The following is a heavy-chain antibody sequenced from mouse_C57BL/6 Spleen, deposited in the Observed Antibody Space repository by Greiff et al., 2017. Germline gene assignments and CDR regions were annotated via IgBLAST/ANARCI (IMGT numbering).Heavy chain of an antibody. CDR2: ISGGGGNT. CDR3: ARRYDYDLFYAMDY. J-gene: IGHJ4*01. D-gene: IGHD2-4*01. V-gene: IGHV5-9*01. Sequence: EVQGVESGGGLVKPGGSLKLSCAASGFTFSSYTMSWVRQTPEKRLEWVATISGGGGNTYYPDSVKGRFTISRDNAKNTLYLQMSSLRSEDTALYDGARRYDYDLFYAMDYWGQGTSVTVSS. CDR1: GFTFSSYT.